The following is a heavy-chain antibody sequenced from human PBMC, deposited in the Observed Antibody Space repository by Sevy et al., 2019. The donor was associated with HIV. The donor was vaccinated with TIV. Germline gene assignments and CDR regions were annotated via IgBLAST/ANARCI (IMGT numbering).Heavy chain of an antibody. D-gene: IGHD6-19*01. J-gene: IGHJ4*02. CDR3: ARDAGYSTDWYPSDY. CDR1: EFMFSTYA. Sequence: GGSLRLSCAASEFMFSTYAMHWVRQAPGKGLEWVAVISYDGSRHYYGESMKGRFTISRDNSKNTLFLQMNSLRLEDTAFYYCARDAGYSTDWYPSDYWGQGTLVTVSS. V-gene: IGHV3-30-3*01. CDR2: ISYDGSRH.